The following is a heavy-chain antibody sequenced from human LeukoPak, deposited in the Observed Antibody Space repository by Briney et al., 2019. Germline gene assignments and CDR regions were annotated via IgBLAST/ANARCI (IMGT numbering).Heavy chain of an antibody. CDR3: ARTVPVPWAPFGY. V-gene: IGHV4-59*01. Sequence: PSETLSLTCTVSGGSISSYYWSWLRQPPGKGLELIGYIYYSGSTIYNPSLKSRVTISVDTSKNQFSLKLSSVTAADTAVYYCARTVPVPWAPFGYCGQGTLVTVSS. D-gene: IGHD2-2*01. CDR1: GGSISSYY. CDR2: IYYSGST. J-gene: IGHJ4*02.